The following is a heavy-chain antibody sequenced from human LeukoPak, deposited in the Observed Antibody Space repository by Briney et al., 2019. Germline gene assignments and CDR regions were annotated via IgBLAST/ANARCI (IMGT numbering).Heavy chain of an antibody. Sequence: PGGSLRLSCAASGFTFSRCAMSWVRQAPGKGLQWVSSITSSSNLYYSDSVRGRFSISRDNSKNTLYLQMNNLRAGDTAVYYCAKRDVLDGWYHDYWGQGTLVTVSS. V-gene: IGHV3-23*01. CDR3: AKRDVLDGWYHDY. CDR2: ITSSSNL. J-gene: IGHJ4*02. CDR1: GFTFSRCA. D-gene: IGHD6-19*01.